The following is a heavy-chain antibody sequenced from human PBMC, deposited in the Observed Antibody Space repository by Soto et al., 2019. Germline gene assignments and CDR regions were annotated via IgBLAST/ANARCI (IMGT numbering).Heavy chain of an antibody. V-gene: IGHV1-69*06. CDR2: IIPIFGTA. D-gene: IGHD3-3*01. Sequence: QVQLVQSGAEVKKPGSSVKVSCKASGGTFSSYAISWVRQAPGQGLEWMGGIIPIFGTANYAQKFQGRVTSTADKSTSTAYMELSSLRSEDTAVYYCARIPVLISWSGPETWFDPRGQGTLVTVSS. CDR3: ARIPVLISWSGPETWFDP. CDR1: GGTFSSYA. J-gene: IGHJ5*02.